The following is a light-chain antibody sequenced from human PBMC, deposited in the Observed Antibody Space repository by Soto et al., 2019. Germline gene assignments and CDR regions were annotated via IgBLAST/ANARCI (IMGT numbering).Light chain of an antibody. CDR2: AAS. Sequence: DIQMTQSPSSVSASVGDIVTITCRASQGISGWLAWYQQNPGKAPKLLIYAASTLQSGGPTRFSGSGSGTDFPPSTNSRQREDFATFHRHQANSCASTFGPGTKMELK. CDR1: QGISGW. J-gene: IGKJ3*01. V-gene: IGKV1-12*02. CDR3: HQANSCAST.